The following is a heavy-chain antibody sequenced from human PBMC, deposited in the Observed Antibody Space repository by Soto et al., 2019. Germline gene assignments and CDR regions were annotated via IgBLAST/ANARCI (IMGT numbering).Heavy chain of an antibody. CDR1: GGSFSGYY. CDR3: AREISWSGYFDY. J-gene: IGHJ4*02. V-gene: IGHV4-34*01. Sequence: SETLSLTCAVYGGSFSGYYWSWIRQPPGKGLEWIGEINHSGSTNYNPSLKSRVTISVDTSKNQFSLKLSSVTAADTAVYYCAREISWSGYFDYWGQGTLVTVSS. CDR2: INHSGST. D-gene: IGHD3-3*01.